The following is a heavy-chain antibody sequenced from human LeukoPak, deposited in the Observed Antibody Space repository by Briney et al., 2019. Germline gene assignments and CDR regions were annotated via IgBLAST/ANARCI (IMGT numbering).Heavy chain of an antibody. CDR1: GYTLTGYY. J-gene: IGHJ4*02. V-gene: IGHV1-2*02. CDR2: INPYSGGT. D-gene: IGHD3-9*01. CDR3: ARASPVDDILTGYLNY. Sequence: ASVKVSCKASGYTLTGYYMHWVRQAPGQGLAWMEWINPYSGGTNYAQKFQGGVTMTRDTSISTAYMELSRLRSDDTAVYYCARASPVDDILTGYLNYWGQGTLVTVSS.